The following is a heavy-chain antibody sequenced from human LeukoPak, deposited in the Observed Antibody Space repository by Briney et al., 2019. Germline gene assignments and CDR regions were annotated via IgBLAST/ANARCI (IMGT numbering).Heavy chain of an antibody. V-gene: IGHV1-69*13. D-gene: IGHD2-15*01. J-gene: IGHJ6*04. CDR3: ALVVAANYGMDV. CDR2: IIPIFGTA. CDR1: GGTFSSYA. Sequence: SVKVSCKASGGTFSSYAISWVRQAPGQGLEWMGGIIPIFGTANYAQKFQGRVTITADESTSTAYMELSSLRSEDTAVYYCALVVAANYGMDVWGKGTTVTVSS.